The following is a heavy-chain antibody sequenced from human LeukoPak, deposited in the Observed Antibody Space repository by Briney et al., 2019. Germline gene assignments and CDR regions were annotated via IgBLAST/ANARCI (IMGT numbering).Heavy chain of an antibody. V-gene: IGHV3-7*01. J-gene: IGHJ4*02. D-gene: IGHD2/OR15-2a*01. Sequence: GGSLRLSCAASGFSFSNYWMSWVRQAPGKGPEWVANIKEDGSLKNYVDSVEGRFTVSRDNAKNTRYLQMNILRLEDTAVYYCVRDWAPASMQAAPFDCWGQGTLVTVSS. CDR2: IKEDGSLK. CDR1: GFSFSNYW. CDR3: VRDWAPASMQAAPFDC.